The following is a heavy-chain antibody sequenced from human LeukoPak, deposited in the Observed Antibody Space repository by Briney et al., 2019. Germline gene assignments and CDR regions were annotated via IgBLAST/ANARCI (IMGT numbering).Heavy chain of an antibody. CDR2: ISYDGSNK. V-gene: IGHV3-30-3*01. Sequence: PGGSLRLSCAASGFTFSSYAMHWVRQAPGKGLEWVAVISYDGSNKYYAGSVKGRFTISRDASKNTLYLQMNSLRVEDTGVYYCARGNGPNHSYMDHWGQGTLATVSS. J-gene: IGHJ4*02. CDR1: GFTFSSYA. D-gene: IGHD1-14*01. CDR3: ARGNGPNHSYMDH.